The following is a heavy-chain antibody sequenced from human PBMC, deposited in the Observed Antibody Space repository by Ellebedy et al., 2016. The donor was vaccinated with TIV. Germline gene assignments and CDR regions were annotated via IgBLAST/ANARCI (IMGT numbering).Heavy chain of an antibody. Sequence: SETLSLTCSVSGGSISSSGSYWGWIRQPPGKGLEWIGSIYHSGSTYYNPSLKRQVTISMDTSRNQFSLRLTSVTAADTAVYYCANFRNLDGFDIWGQGKMVTVSS. CDR3: ANFRNLDGFDI. D-gene: IGHD2/OR15-2a*01. CDR1: GGSISSSGSY. V-gene: IGHV4-39*01. CDR2: IYHSGST. J-gene: IGHJ3*02.